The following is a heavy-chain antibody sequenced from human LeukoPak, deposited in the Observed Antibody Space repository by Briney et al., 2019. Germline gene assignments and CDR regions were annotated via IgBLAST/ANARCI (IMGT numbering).Heavy chain of an antibody. V-gene: IGHV4-59*12. CDR1: GGSISSYY. CDR2: IYYSGST. J-gene: IGHJ4*02. Sequence: SETLSFTCTVSGGSISSYYWGWIRQPPGKGLEWIGNIYYSGSTYYNPSLKSRVTISVDTSKNQFSLKLSSVTAADTAVYYCARDQGRWLVRTFDYWGQGTLVTVSS. D-gene: IGHD6-19*01. CDR3: ARDQGRWLVRTFDY.